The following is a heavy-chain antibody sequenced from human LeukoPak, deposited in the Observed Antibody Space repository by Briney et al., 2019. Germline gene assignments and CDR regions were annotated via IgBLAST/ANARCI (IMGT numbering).Heavy chain of an antibody. Sequence: PGGSLRLSCAASGFTFSSYGMHWVRQAPGKGLEWVAVIWYDGSNKYYADSVKGRFTISRDNSKNTLCLQMNSLKTEDTAVYYCTTDRITMIVVVITTTGYWGQGTLVTVSS. J-gene: IGHJ4*02. V-gene: IGHV3-33*01. CDR1: GFTFSSYG. CDR2: IWYDGSNK. D-gene: IGHD3-22*01. CDR3: TTDRITMIVVVITTTGY.